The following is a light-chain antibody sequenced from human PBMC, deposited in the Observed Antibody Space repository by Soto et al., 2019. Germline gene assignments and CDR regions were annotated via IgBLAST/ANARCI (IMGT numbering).Light chain of an antibody. CDR1: TTDVGAYNF. CDR3: CSYTRNITDHRI. V-gene: IGLV2-14*01. CDR2: GVT. Sequence: QSALTQPASVSGSPGQSITISCTGTTTDVGAYNFVSWYQHHPDKAPKLIIYGVTNRPSGVSDRFSCSKSANTASLTISGLQTEDEAEYYCCSYTRNITDHRIFGGGTKLTVL. J-gene: IGLJ2*01.